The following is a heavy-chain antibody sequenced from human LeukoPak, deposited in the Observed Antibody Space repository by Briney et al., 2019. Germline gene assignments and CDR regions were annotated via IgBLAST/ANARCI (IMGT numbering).Heavy chain of an antibody. V-gene: IGHV5-51*01. CDR3: TRQSTGWYWFDP. J-gene: IGHJ5*02. CDR2: INPGGSDT. CDR1: GYTFTTYW. Sequence: GESLKISCKGSGYTFTTYWIAWVRQMPGKGLEWMGMINPGGSDTRYGPSFEGQVTISADKSTSTAYLQWSSLKASDTAMYYCTRQSTGWYWFDPWGQGTLVTVSS. D-gene: IGHD6-19*01.